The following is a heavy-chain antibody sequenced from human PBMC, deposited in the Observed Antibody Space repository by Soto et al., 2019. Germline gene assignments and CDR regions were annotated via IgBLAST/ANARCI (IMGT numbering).Heavy chain of an antibody. V-gene: IGHV3-33*01. J-gene: IGHJ4*02. CDR2: IWYDGSNK. CDR1: GFTFSSYG. Sequence: GGSLRLSCAASGFTFSSYGMHWVRQAPGKGLEWVAVIWYDGSNKYYADSVKGRFTISRDNSKNTLYLQMNSLGAEDTAVYYCARVYSSSSGAYFDYWGQGTLVTVSS. CDR3: ARVYSSSSGAYFDY. D-gene: IGHD6-6*01.